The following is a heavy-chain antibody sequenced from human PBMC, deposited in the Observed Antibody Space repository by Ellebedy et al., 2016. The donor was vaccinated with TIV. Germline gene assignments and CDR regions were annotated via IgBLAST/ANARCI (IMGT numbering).Heavy chain of an antibody. V-gene: IGHV3-43*01. CDR2: IRWDCLRD. CDR1: WFTFHEFT. CDR3: AKDVGDYSGSWYAPPDS. Sequence: GESLKISCAASWFTFHEFTMQWVRPVPRKGLEWVAVIRWDCLRDYYADSVKGRFTISRDNRANSLYLQMNSLTPDDAAVYYCAKDVGDYSGSWYAPPDSWGQGTLVTVSS. D-gene: IGHD6-13*01. J-gene: IGHJ4*02.